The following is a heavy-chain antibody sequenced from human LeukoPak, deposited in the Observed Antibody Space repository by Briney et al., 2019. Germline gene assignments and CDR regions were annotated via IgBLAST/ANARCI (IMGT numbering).Heavy chain of an antibody. CDR2: INPNSGGT. D-gene: IGHD4-23*01. J-gene: IGHJ4*02. V-gene: IGHV1-2*02. CDR1: GYIFTGYY. Sequence: ASVKVSCKASGYIFTGYYMHWVRQAPGQGLEWMGWINPNSGGTNYAQRFQGRVTVTTDTSISTAYMDLSNLRSDDTALYYCARGPTVVTPDYWGQGTLVTVSS. CDR3: ARGPTVVTPDY.